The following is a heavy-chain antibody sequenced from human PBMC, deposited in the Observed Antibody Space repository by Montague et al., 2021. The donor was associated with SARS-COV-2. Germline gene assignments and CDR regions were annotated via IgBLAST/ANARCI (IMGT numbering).Heavy chain of an antibody. V-gene: IGHV4-59*01. D-gene: IGHD3-10*01. J-gene: IGHJ4*02. CDR3: ARSLDPSGTYYLAY. CDR1: GGSIGSYY. Sequence: SETLSLTCSVSGGSIGSYYWSWLRQPPGKGLEWIGHIHYSGSNTYSTSFKSRVTISIDTPKNQFSLKLRSVTAADTAVYYCARSLDPSGTYYLAYWGQGTLVTVSS. CDR2: IHYSGSN.